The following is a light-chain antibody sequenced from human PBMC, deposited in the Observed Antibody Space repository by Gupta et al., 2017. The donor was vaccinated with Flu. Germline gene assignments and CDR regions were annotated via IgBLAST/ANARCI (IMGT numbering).Light chain of an antibody. J-gene: IGLJ1*01. V-gene: IGLV1-47*01. CDR2: RNN. CDR3: ATWNDSLSAPGV. Sequence: QSVITQPPSASVTPGQTVTISCSGTSSNIGSNFVYWYQQLPGTAPKLLIYRNNQRPPGVPARFSGSKSGTSVSLAISGRRSEDEAVYYCATWNDSLSAPGVFGTGTKVTVL. CDR1: SSNIGSNF.